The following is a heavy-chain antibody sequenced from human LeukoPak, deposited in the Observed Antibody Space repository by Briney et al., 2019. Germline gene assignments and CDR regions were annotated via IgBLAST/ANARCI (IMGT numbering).Heavy chain of an antibody. V-gene: IGHV4-4*07. D-gene: IGHD1-26*01. CDR3: AGDGTPSSHFDY. CDR1: GGSISSYY. J-gene: IGHJ4*02. Sequence: SETLSLTCTVSGGSISSYYWSWIRQPAGKGLEWIGRIYTSGSTNYNPSLQSRVTMSVDTSKNQSSLKLSSVDAADTALYYCAGDGTPSSHFDYWGQGTLVTASS. CDR2: IYTSGST.